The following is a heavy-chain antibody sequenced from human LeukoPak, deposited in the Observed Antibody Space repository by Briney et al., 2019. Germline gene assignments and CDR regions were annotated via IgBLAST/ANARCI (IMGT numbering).Heavy chain of an antibody. J-gene: IGHJ4*02. D-gene: IGHD5-18*01. V-gene: IGHV1-2*02. CDR1: GHTLTELS. CDR2: INPNSGGT. Sequence: ASVKVSCKVSGHTLTELSMHWVRQAPGQGLEWMGWINPNSGGTNYAQKFQGRVTMTRDTSISTAYMELSRLRSDDTAVYYCARDRVAEGYSYGYYYFDYWGQGTLVTVSS. CDR3: ARDRVAEGYSYGYYYFDY.